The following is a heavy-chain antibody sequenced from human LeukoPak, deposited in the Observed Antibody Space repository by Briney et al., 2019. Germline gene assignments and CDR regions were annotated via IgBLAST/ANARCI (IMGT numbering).Heavy chain of an antibody. Sequence: GESLKISCKGSGYSFTSYWIGWVRQMPGKGLEWMGIIYPGDSDTRYSPSFQGQVTISADKSISTAYLQWSSLKASDTAMYYCATLLRFLEWLPWGFDYWGQGTLVTASS. V-gene: IGHV5-51*01. CDR1: GYSFTSYW. CDR3: ATLLRFLEWLPWGFDY. CDR2: IYPGDSDT. D-gene: IGHD3-3*01. J-gene: IGHJ4*02.